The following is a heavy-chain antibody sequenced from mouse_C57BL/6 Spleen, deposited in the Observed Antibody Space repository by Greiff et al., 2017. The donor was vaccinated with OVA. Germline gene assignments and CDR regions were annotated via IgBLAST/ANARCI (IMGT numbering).Heavy chain of an antibody. D-gene: IGHD2-2*01. V-gene: IGHV1-80*01. Sequence: VQLQQSGAELVKPAASVKISCKASGYAFRSYWMNWVKQRPGKGLEWIGQIYPGDGDTNYNGKFKGKATLTADKSSSTAYMQLSSLTSEDSAVYFCARGGVYYGYDGAMDYWGQGTSVTVSS. CDR1: GYAFRSYW. CDR3: ARGGVYYGYDGAMDY. CDR2: IYPGDGDT. J-gene: IGHJ4*01.